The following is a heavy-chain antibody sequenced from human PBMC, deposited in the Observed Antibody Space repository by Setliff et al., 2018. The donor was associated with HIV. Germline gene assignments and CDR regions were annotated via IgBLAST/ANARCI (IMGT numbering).Heavy chain of an antibody. D-gene: IGHD4-4*01. CDR3: ARRFLTTLTT. CDR2: IYYSGTT. J-gene: IGHJ4*02. Sequence: SETLSLTCTVSGGSISSSPNYWGWIRQPPGKGLEWIGSIYYSGTTYYNQSLKSRVSISVDTSKNQFSLKLSSVTAADTAVYSCARRFLTTLTTWGQGTRVTVSS. V-gene: IGHV4-39*01. CDR1: GGSISSSPNY.